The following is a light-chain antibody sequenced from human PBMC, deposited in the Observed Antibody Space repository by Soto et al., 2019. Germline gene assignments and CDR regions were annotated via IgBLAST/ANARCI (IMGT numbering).Light chain of an antibody. CDR1: SSNIGSHT. CDR3: AAWDDSLIGPL. CDR2: TND. V-gene: IGLV1-44*01. J-gene: IGLJ3*02. Sequence: QSVLTQPRSASGTPGQRVTISCSGSSSNIGSHTVSWYQHLPGTAPKLLIHTNDQRPSGVPDRISASKSGTSASLAISGLQSEDEADYYCAAWDDSLIGPLFGVGTKVTVL.